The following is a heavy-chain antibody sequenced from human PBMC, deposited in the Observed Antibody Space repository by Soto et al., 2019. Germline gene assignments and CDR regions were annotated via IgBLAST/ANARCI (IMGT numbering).Heavy chain of an antibody. Sequence: QVQLVQSGAEVKKPGSSVKVSCKASGGTFSSYAISWVRQAPGQGLEWMGGIIPIFGTANYAQKFQGRVTITADESTSTADMELSSLRSEDTAVYYCARMGGHMGGGSYDYWGQGTLVTVSS. J-gene: IGHJ4*02. CDR3: ARMGGHMGGGSYDY. CDR1: GGTFSSYA. CDR2: IIPIFGTA. D-gene: IGHD1-26*01. V-gene: IGHV1-69*12.